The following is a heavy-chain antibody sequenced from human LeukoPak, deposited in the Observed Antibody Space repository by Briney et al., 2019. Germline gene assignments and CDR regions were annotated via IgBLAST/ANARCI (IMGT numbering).Heavy chain of an antibody. CDR1: GGSISSNNYY. D-gene: IGHD3-10*01. Sequence: KPSETLSLTCIVSGGSISSNNYYWGWIRQPPGKGLEWIGNIYFSGSTYYNPSLKSRVTISIDTSKNQFSLKLTSVTAADTAVYYCATRGYWGQGTLVTVSS. CDR3: ATRGY. CDR2: IYFSGST. V-gene: IGHV4-39*07. J-gene: IGHJ4*02.